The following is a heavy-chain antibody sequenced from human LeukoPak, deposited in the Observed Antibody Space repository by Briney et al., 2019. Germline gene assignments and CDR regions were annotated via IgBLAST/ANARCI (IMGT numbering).Heavy chain of an antibody. J-gene: IGHJ5*02. Sequence: SETLSLTCTVSGGSLSSYYWSWIRHPPGKGLEWVGYIYYSGGTNYNPSLKSRVTISVDTSKNQFSLKLSSVTAADTAVYYCARRGYSYGFNWFDLWGQGTLVTVSS. CDR1: GGSLSSYY. D-gene: IGHD5-18*01. CDR3: ARRGYSYGFNWFDL. V-gene: IGHV4-59*08. CDR2: IYYSGGT.